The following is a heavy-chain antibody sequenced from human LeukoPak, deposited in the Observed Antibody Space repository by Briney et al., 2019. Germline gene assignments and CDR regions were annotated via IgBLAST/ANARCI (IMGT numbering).Heavy chain of an antibody. CDR1: GGTFSSYA. CDR3: AADSSDQAKVGATH. CDR2: IIPIFGTA. Sequence: SVKVSCKASGGTFSSYAISWVRQAPGQGLEWMGGIIPIFGTANYAQKFQGRVTITTDESTSTAYMELSSLRSEDTAVYYCAADSSDQAKVGATHWGQGTLVTVSS. J-gene: IGHJ4*02. V-gene: IGHV1-69*05. D-gene: IGHD1-26*01.